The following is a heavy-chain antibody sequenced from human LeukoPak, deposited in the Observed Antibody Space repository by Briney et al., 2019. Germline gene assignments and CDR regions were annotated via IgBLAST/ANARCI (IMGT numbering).Heavy chain of an antibody. CDR3: AKRALYYYGSGSYNYYYYYMDV. D-gene: IGHD3-10*01. CDR1: GFTFSSYA. V-gene: IGHV3-30*04. Sequence: GGSLRLSCAASGFTFSSYAMHWVRQAPGKGLEWVAVISYDGSNKYYADSVKGRFTISRDNSKNTLYLQMNSLRAEDTAVYYCAKRALYYYGSGSYNYYYYYMDVWGKGTTVTISS. CDR2: ISYDGSNK. J-gene: IGHJ6*03.